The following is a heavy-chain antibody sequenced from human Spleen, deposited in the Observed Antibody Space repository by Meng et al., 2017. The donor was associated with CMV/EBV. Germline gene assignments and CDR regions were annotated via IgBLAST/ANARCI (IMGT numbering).Heavy chain of an antibody. CDR1: GFTFSSYS. CDR3: ARDFPDS. J-gene: IGHJ5*01. Sequence: GGSLRLSCAASGFTFSSYSMNWVRQAPGKGLEWVSSISSSSYIYYADSVKGRFTISRDNAKNSVYLQMNSLRAEDTAVYYCARDFPDSWGQGTLVTVSS. V-gene: IGHV3-21*01. CDR2: ISSSSYI.